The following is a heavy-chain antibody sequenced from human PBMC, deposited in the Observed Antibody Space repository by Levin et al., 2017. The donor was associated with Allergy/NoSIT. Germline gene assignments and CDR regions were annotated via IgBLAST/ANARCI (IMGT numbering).Heavy chain of an antibody. V-gene: IGHV1-3*01. Sequence: ASVKVSCKASGYTFTSYAMHWVRQAPGQRLEWMGWINAGNGNTKYSQKFQGRVTITRDTSASTAYMELSSLRSEDTAVYYCARVLYDSSGYQARYYYYYYGMDVWGQGTTVTVTS. CDR3: ARVLYDSSGYQARYYYYYYGMDV. CDR1: GYTFTSYA. J-gene: IGHJ6*02. CDR2: INAGNGNT. D-gene: IGHD3-22*01.